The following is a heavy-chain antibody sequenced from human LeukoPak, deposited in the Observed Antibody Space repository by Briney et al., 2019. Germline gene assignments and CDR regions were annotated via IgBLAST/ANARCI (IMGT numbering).Heavy chain of an antibody. J-gene: IGHJ6*02. Sequence: SETLSLTCAVSGGSISSSNWWSWVRQPPGKGLAWTGEIYHSGSTNYNPSLKSRVTISVDKSKNQFSLKLSSVTAADTAVHYCARGYDGSYYYYGMDVWGQGTTVTVSS. CDR2: IYHSGST. CDR3: ARGYDGSYYYYGMDV. CDR1: GGSISSSNW. V-gene: IGHV4-4*02. D-gene: IGHD5-24*01.